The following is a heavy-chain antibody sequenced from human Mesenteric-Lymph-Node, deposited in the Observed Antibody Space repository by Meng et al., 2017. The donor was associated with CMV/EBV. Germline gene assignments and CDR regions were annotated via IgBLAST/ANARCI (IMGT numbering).Heavy chain of an antibody. CDR3: ARDFSGTSIDF. CDR2: INSDGSVT. CDR1: GFSFSNYW. D-gene: IGHD1-7*01. V-gene: IGHV3-74*03. Sequence: GGSLRLSCAASGFSFSNYWMDWVRQVPGKGLVWVSRINSDGSVTTYADSVKGRFTISRDNAKNTLYLQMNSLRVDDSAVYYCARDFSGTSIDFWGQGTLVTVSS. J-gene: IGHJ4*02.